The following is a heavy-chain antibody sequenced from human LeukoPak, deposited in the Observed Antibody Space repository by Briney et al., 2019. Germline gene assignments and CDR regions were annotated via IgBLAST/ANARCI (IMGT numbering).Heavy chain of an antibody. D-gene: IGHD3-16*01. CDR2: IHAGGTT. V-gene: IGHV3-23*01. Sequence: GGSLRLSCAASGFTFSSYGMRWVRQAPGKGLEWVSVIHAGGTTFYADSVKGRFTISRDNSKNTLYLQINSLRAEDTAVYFCAKDRLGGPYFFHYWGQGTLVTVSS. CDR3: AKDRLGGPYFFHY. J-gene: IGHJ4*02. CDR1: GFTFSSYG.